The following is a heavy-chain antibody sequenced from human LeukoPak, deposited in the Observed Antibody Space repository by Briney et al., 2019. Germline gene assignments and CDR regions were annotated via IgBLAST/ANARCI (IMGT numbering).Heavy chain of an antibody. CDR1: GGSISSSYYY. J-gene: IGHJ6*03. CDR3: ASQYYYYYYMDV. V-gene: IGHV4-39*01. CDR2: IYYRGST. Sequence: SETPSLTCTVSGGSISSSYYYWGWIRQPPGKGLEWIGSIYYRGSTYYNPSLKSRVTISVDTSNNQFSLRLSSVTAADTAVYYCASQYYYYYYMDVWGRGTTVTISS.